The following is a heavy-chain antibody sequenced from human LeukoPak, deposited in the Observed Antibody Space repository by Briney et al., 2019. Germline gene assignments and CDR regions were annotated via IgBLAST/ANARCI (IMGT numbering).Heavy chain of an antibody. V-gene: IGHV3-21*01. CDR3: ASGGRLRFLRFDP. J-gene: IGHJ5*02. Sequence: PGGSLRLSCAASGFTFSSYSMNWVRQAPGKGLEWVSSISSSSSYIYYADSVKGRFTISRDNAKNSLYLQMNSLRAEDTAVYYCASGGRLRFLRFDPWGQGTLVTVSS. D-gene: IGHD3-3*01. CDR1: GFTFSSYS. CDR2: ISSSSSYI.